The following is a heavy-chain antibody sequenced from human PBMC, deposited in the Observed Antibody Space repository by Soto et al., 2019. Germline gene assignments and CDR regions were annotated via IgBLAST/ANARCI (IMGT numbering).Heavy chain of an antibody. CDR3: TRDRIMITFGGVIAPDY. CDR1: GFTFSSYA. CDR2: ISYDGSNK. J-gene: IGHJ4*02. Sequence: QVQLVESGGGVVQPGRSLRLSCAASGFTFSSYAMHWVRQAPGKGLEWVAVISYDGSNKYYADSVKGRFTISRDNSKNTLYLQMNSLGAEDTAVYYCTRDRIMITFGGVIAPDYWGQGTLVTVSS. D-gene: IGHD3-16*02. V-gene: IGHV3-30-3*01.